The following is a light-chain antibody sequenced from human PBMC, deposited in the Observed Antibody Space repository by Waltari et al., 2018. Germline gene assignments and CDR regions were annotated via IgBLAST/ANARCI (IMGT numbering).Light chain of an antibody. J-gene: IGKJ3*01. V-gene: IGKV3-20*01. CDR1: QSVSSY. CDR2: GAS. CDR3: QKYSRSPFT. Sequence: VILTQSPATLSLSPGERVTLSCRASQSVSSYLAWYQQKPGQAPRLLIYGASSRVTGFPAMFSSSESGTEFTLTISSLEPEDFAVYYCQKYSRSPFTFGPGTKLEIK.